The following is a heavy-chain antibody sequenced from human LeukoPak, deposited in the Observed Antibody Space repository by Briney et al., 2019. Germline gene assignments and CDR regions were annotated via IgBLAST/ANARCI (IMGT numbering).Heavy chain of an antibody. V-gene: IGHV1-69*13. CDR2: IIPIFGTA. CDR1: GGTFSSYA. Sequence: ASVKVSCKASGGTFSSYAISWVRQAPGQGLEWMGGIIPIFGTANYAQKFQGRVTITADESTSTAYMELSSLRSEDTAVYYCARPPAPDYGDLYVFDYWGQGTLVTVSS. CDR3: ARPPAPDYGDLYVFDY. J-gene: IGHJ4*02. D-gene: IGHD4-17*01.